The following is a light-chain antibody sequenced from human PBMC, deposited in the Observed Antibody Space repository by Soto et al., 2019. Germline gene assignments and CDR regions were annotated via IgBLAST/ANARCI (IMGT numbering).Light chain of an antibody. Sequence: DIVMTQSTLSLPVTPGEPASISCRSSQSLLHSNGYNYLDWYLQKPGQSPQLLIYLGSNRASGVPDRFSRSGSGTDFTLKISRVEAEDVGVYYCMQALQTPFTFGPGTKVDIK. V-gene: IGKV2-28*01. CDR3: MQALQTPFT. CDR1: QSLLHSNGYNY. CDR2: LGS. J-gene: IGKJ3*01.